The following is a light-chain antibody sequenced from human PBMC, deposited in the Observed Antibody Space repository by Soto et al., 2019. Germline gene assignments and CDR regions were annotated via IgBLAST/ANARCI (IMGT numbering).Light chain of an antibody. Sequence: QSVLTQPPSVSGAPGQRVTISCTGSSSNIGAGYDVHWYQQLPGTAPKLLIYGNSNRPSGVPDRFSGSKSGTAASLASTGLQAEDEADYYCQSSDSSLSGWVFGGGTQLTVL. V-gene: IGLV1-40*01. CDR1: SSNIGAGYD. CDR3: QSSDSSLSGWV. CDR2: GNS. J-gene: IGLJ3*02.